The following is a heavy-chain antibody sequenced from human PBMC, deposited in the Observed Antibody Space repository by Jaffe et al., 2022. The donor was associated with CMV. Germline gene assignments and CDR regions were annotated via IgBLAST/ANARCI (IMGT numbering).Heavy chain of an antibody. D-gene: IGHD2-21*02. V-gene: IGHV3-64*01. CDR3: AREGVAPNCGGDCYPFAGAFDI. J-gene: IGHJ3*02. Sequence: EVQLVESGGGLVQPGGSLRLSCAASGFTFSSYAMHWVRQAPGKGLEYVSAISSNGGSTYYANSVKGRFTISRDNSKNTLYLQMGSLRAEDMAVYYCAREGVAPNCGGDCYPFAGAFDIWGQGTMVTVSS. CDR2: ISSNGGST. CDR1: GFTFSSYA.